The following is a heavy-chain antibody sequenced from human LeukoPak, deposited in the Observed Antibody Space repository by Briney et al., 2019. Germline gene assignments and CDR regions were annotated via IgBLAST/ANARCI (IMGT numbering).Heavy chain of an antibody. CDR1: GFTFSSYS. Sequence: QSGGSLRLSCAASGFTFSSYSMNWVRQAPGKGLEWVSYISSSSSTIYYADSVKGRFTISRDNSKNTLYLQMNSLRAEDTAVYYCAKDASGGSCYGFDPWGQGTLVTVSS. CDR3: AKDASGGSCYGFDP. D-gene: IGHD2-15*01. CDR2: ISSSSSTI. J-gene: IGHJ5*02. V-gene: IGHV3-48*01.